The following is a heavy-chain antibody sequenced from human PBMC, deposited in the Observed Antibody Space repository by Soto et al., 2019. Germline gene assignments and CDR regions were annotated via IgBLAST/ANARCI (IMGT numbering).Heavy chain of an antibody. CDR1: GFTFNYAW. D-gene: IGHD2-15*01. CDR2: IKSKTDGGTT. CDR3: TTDRVYCSGGSCYNYFYY. Sequence: EVQLVESGGGLVKPGGSLRLSCAASGFTFNYAWMSWVRQAPGKGLEWVGRIKSKTDGGTTDYTAPVKGRFTISRDDSKNTLYLQMNSLKTEDTDAYYCTTDRVYCSGGSCYNYFYYWGQGTLVTVSS. J-gene: IGHJ4*02. V-gene: IGHV3-15*01.